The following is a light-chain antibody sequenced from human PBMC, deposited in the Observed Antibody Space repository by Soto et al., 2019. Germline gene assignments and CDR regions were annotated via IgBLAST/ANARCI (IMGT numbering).Light chain of an antibody. J-gene: IGLJ3*02. V-gene: IGLV2-8*01. CDR1: GGDVGGYDF. CDR2: EVR. Sequence: QSALTQPPSASGSPGQSVTVSCTGTGGDVGGYDFVSWYQQYPGKAPKLIIFEVRKRPSGVPDRFSGSKSGNTASLTVSGLQADDEADYYCSSFAGSNTWVFGGGTKVTVL. CDR3: SSFAGSNTWV.